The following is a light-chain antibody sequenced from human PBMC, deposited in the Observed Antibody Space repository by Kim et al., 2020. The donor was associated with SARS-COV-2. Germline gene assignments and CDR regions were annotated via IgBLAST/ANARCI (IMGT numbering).Light chain of an antibody. Sequence: SESLGDRVTFTCRAGQGINNTLTWFQQKSGRAPKSLIYAASTLQGGVPSRFSASGFGTDFTLTITSLQPEDFATYYCQQYSRFPLTFGGGTKVEI. CDR2: AAS. V-gene: IGKV1-16*01. CDR3: QQYSRFPLT. CDR1: QGINNT. J-gene: IGKJ4*01.